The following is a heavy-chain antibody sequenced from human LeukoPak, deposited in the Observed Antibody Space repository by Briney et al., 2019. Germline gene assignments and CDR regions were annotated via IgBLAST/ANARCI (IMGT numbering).Heavy chain of an antibody. D-gene: IGHD3-10*01. CDR3: ATGLRLDGSGSYYKL. Sequence: ASVKVSCKVSGYTLTELYMHWVRQAPGKGLEWMGGFDPEDGKTIYAQKFQGRVTMTEDTSTDTAYMELSSLRSEDTAVYYCATGLRLDGSGSYYKLWGQGTLVTVSS. CDR1: GYTLTELY. V-gene: IGHV1-24*01. CDR2: FDPEDGKT. J-gene: IGHJ4*02.